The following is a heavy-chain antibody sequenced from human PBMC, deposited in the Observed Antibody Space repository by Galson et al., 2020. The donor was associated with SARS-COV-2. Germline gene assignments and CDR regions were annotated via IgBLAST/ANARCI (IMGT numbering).Heavy chain of an antibody. V-gene: IGHV4-34*01. CDR3: ARVYGSGNTVSD. J-gene: IGHJ4*02. CDR2: ISHSGST. CDR1: GGSFSGYS. Sequence: SETMSLTCAVYGGSFSGYSWSWIRQAPAKGLEWIGEISHSGSTNYNPSLKSRVTISVDTSKNQFSLKLSSVTAADTAGYYCARVYGSGNTVSDWGQGTQVTVSS. D-gene: IGHD3-10*01.